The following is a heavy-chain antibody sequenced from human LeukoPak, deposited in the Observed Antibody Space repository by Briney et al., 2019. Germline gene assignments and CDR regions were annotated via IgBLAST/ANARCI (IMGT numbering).Heavy chain of an antibody. Sequence: ASVKVSCKASGYTFTSYYMHWVRQAPGQGLEWMGIINPSGGSTSYAQKFQGRVTMTTDTSTSTAYMELRSLRSDDTAVYYCARDRWPAVASTNYFEYWGQGTLVTVSS. D-gene: IGHD4-11*01. CDR1: GYTFTSYY. CDR3: ARDRWPAVASTNYFEY. CDR2: INPSGGST. J-gene: IGHJ4*02. V-gene: IGHV1-46*01.